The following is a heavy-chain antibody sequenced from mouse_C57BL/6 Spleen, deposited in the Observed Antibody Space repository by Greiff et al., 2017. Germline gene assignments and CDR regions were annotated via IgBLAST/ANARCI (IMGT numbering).Heavy chain of an antibody. D-gene: IGHD1-1*01. CDR3: ASPPNCYGSANWDFGG. J-gene: IGHJ1*03. Sequence: QVQLQQPGTELVKPGASVKLSCKASGYTFTSYWMHWVKQRPGQGLEWIGNINPSNGGTNYNEKFKSKATLTVDKYSSTAYMQLSSLTSEDSAVYYCASPPNCYGSANWDFGGWGTGTTVTVAT. V-gene: IGHV1-53*01. CDR1: GYTFTSYW. CDR2: INPSNGGT.